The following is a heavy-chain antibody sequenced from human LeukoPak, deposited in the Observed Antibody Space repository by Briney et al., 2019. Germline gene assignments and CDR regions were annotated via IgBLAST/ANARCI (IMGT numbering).Heavy chain of an antibody. D-gene: IGHD6-6*01. CDR2: IKQDGSEK. Sequence: GGSLRLSCAASGFTFSSYWMSWVRQAPGKGLEWVANIKQDGSEKYYVDSVKGRFTISRDNAKNSLYLQMNSLRAEDTAVYYCARDPPDSPSSIAARWGQGTLVTVSS. J-gene: IGHJ4*02. CDR1: GFTFSSYW. V-gene: IGHV3-7*01. CDR3: ARDPPDSPSSIAAR.